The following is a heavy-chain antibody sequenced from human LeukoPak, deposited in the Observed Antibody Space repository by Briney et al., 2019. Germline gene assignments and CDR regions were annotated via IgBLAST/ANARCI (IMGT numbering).Heavy chain of an antibody. J-gene: IGHJ3*02. V-gene: IGHV3-21*01. CDR2: ISSSSSYI. D-gene: IGHD3-10*01. CDR3: ARDKSRGAGRDAFDI. CDR1: GFTFSSYM. Sequence: GGSLRLSCAASGFTFSSYMMNWVRQAPGKGLEWVSSISSSSSYIYYADSVKGRFTISRDNAKNSLYLQMNSLRAEDTAVYYCARDKSRGAGRDAFDIWGQGTMVTVSS.